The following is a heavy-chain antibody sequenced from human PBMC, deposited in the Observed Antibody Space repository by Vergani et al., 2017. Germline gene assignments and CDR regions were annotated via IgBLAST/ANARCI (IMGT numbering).Heavy chain of an antibody. J-gene: IGHJ6*03. CDR1: GYTFTSYG. D-gene: IGHD3-3*01. CDR2: ISAYNGNT. Sequence: QVQLVQSGAEVKKPGASVKVSCKASGYTFTSYGISWVRQAPGQGLEWMGWISAYNGNTNYAQKLQGRVTMTTDTSTSTAYMELRSLRSDDTAVYYCAGGRNYDFWSGPRMYYYYMDVWGKGTTVTVSS. V-gene: IGHV1-18*01. CDR3: AGGRNYDFWSGPRMYYYYMDV.